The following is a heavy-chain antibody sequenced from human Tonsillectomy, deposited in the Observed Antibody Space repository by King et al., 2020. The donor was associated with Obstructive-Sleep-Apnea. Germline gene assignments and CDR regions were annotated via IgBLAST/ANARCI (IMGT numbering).Heavy chain of an antibody. CDR1: GFTVSNDY. D-gene: IGHD2-2*01. CDR3: ARGTSSRYRADL. CDR2: IYSGGRT. V-gene: IGHV3-66*01. Sequence: VQLVESGGGLIQSGGSLRLSCAASGFTVSNDYMRWVRQPPGKGLEWVSVIYSGGRTDYADSVEGRFCISRDSSKNTLYIHMNGLRVEDTAVYYCARGTSSRYRADLWGQGTLVSVSS. J-gene: IGHJ5*02.